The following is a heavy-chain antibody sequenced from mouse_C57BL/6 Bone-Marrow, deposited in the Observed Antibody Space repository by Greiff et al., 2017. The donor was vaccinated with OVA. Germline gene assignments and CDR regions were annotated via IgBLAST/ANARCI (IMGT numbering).Heavy chain of an antibody. D-gene: IGHD1-1*02. Sequence: EVQLQQSGPELVKPGASVKISCKASGYTFTDYYMNWVKQSHGKSLEWIGDINPNNGGTSYNQKFKGKATLTVDKSSSTAYMELRSLTSEDSAVYYCAREGGLCPWFAYWGQGTLVTVSA. CDR1: GYTFTDYY. CDR3: AREGGLCPWFAY. V-gene: IGHV1-26*01. J-gene: IGHJ3*01. CDR2: INPNNGGT.